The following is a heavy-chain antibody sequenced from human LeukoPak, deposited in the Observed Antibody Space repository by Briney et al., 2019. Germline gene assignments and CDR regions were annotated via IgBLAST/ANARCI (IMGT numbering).Heavy chain of an antibody. CDR2: IYPGDSDT. J-gene: IGHJ3*02. CDR3: ARRQDSSGYSDAFDS. D-gene: IGHD3-22*01. Sequence: GESLKISCKGSGYSFPNYWIGWVRQMPGKGLEWMGIIYPGDSDTRYSPPFQGQVTISADKSINTAYLQWSSLKASDTAMYYCARRQDSSGYSDAFDSWRQGTMATVSS. CDR1: GYSFPNYW. V-gene: IGHV5-51*01.